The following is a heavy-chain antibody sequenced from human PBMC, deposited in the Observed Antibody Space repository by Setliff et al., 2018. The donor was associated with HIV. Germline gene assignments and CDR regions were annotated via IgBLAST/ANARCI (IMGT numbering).Heavy chain of an antibody. Sequence: GGSLRLSCAASGFTFSSSEMNWVRQAPGKGLEWVSYISGSGSTIYYADSVKGRFTISRDNSKNSLSLQMNSLRAEDTAVYYCARGRNRNYVVYGMDVWGQGTTVTVSS. V-gene: IGHV3-48*03. J-gene: IGHJ6*02. D-gene: IGHD1-7*01. CDR1: GFTFSSSE. CDR2: ISGSGSTI. CDR3: ARGRNRNYVVYGMDV.